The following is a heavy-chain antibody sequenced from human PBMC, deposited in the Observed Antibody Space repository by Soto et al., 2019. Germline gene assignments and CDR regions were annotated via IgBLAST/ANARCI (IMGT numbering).Heavy chain of an antibody. V-gene: IGHV1-8*01. CDR3: ARGYSSGWYYYYGMDV. D-gene: IGHD6-19*01. CDR2: MNPNSGNT. J-gene: IGHJ6*02. CDR1: GYTFTSYD. Sequence: QVQLVQSGAEVKKPGASVKVSCKASGYTFTSYDINWVRQATGQGLEWMGWMNPNSGNTGYAQKFQGRVTMNRNTSISTAYKELSSLRSEDTAVYYCARGYSSGWYYYYGMDVWGQGTTVTVSS.